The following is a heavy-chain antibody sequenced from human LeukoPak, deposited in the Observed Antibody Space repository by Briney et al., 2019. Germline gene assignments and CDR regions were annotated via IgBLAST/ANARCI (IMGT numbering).Heavy chain of an antibody. V-gene: IGHV3-23*01. CDR1: GFTFSSYA. J-gene: IGHJ4*02. CDR2: ISGSGGST. CDR3: AKGRILWFGELLSELDY. Sequence: GGSLRLSCAASGFTFSSYAMSWVRQAPGKGLEWVSAISGSGGSTYYADSVKGRFTISRDNSKNTLYLQMNSLRAEDTAVYYCAKGRILWFGELLSELDYWGQGTLVTVSS. D-gene: IGHD3-10*01.